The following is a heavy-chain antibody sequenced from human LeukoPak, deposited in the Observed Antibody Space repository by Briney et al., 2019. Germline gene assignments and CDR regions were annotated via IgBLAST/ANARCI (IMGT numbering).Heavy chain of an antibody. J-gene: IGHJ4*02. Sequence: SETLSLTCTVSGGSISSSSYYWGWIRQPPGKGLEWIGSIYYSGSTYYNPSLKSRVTISVDTSKNQFSLELSSVTAADTAVYYCARQTRIRGGSCFDYWGQGTLVTVSS. V-gene: IGHV4-39*01. D-gene: IGHD2-15*01. CDR3: ARQTRIRGGSCFDY. CDR1: GGSISSSSYY. CDR2: IYYSGST.